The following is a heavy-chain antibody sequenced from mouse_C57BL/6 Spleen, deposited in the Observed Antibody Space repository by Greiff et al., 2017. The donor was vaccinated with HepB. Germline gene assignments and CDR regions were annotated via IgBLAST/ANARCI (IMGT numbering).Heavy chain of an antibody. Sequence: EVHLVESGGGLVKPGGSLKLSCAASGFTFSDYGMHWVRQAPEKGLEWVAYISSGSSTIYYADTVKGRFTISRDNAKNTLFLKMTSLRSEDTAMYSWARPGGLRRGSYWYFDVWGTGTTVTVSS. J-gene: IGHJ1*03. CDR1: GFTFSDYG. CDR2: ISSGSSTI. V-gene: IGHV5-17*01. D-gene: IGHD2-2*01. CDR3: ARPGGLRRGSYWYFDV.